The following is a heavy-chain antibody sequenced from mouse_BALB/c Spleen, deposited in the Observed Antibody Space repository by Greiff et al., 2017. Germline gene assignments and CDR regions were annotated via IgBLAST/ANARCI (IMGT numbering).Heavy chain of an antibody. CDR1: GFPFSSFG. CDR2: ISSGSSTI. D-gene: IGHD2-1*01. CDR3: ARGENYYGNYDAMDY. Sequence: EVKLMESGGGLVQPGGSRKLSCAASGFPFSSFGMHWVRQAPEKGLEWVAYISSGSSTIYYADTVKGRFTISRDNPKNTLFLQMTSLRSEDTAMYYCARGENYYGNYDAMDYWGQGTSVTVSS. J-gene: IGHJ4*01. V-gene: IGHV5-17*02.